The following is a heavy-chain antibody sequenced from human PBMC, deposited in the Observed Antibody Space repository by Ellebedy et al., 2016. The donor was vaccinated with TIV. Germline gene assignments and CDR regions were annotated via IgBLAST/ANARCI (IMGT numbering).Heavy chain of an antibody. CDR1: GYTFTEHN. Sequence: AASVKVSCKASGYTFTEHNIHWLRQAPGQAPEWMGWINPNSGDTDYAQKFQGRVTVTRATSINTVYMELSGLRFDDTAVYFCATPPCGQNLCFFDHWGQGTLVTVSS. CDR3: ATPPCGQNLCFFDH. D-gene: IGHD1-26*01. J-gene: IGHJ4*02. CDR2: INPNSGDT. V-gene: IGHV1-2*02.